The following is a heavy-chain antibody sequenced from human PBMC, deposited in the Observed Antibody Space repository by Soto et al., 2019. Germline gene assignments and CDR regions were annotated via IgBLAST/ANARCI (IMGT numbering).Heavy chain of an antibody. CDR3: AKYEYPLGTIFAAINFGS. Sequence: LGLSCAASGFTFSSYAASWVRQAPGKGLEKVSAISGSGGSTYYADSVKGRFTISRDNSKTTLYLRMNSLRAEDTAVYYCAKYEYPLGTIFAAINFGSWGKRALFAVSS. V-gene: IGHV3-23*01. CDR2: ISGSGGST. J-gene: IGHJ4*02. CDR1: GFTFSSYA. D-gene: IGHD3-3*01.